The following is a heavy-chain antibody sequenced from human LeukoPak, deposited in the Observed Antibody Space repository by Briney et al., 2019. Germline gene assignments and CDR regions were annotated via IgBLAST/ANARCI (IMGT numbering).Heavy chain of an antibody. CDR1: GFTFSSYS. CDR2: IGDTDAAG. Sequence: PGGSLRLSCAASGFTFSSYSMNWVRQAPGKGLEWVSAIGDTDAAGKYAHSVKGRFTISRDNSRNTLYLHLNSLRVEDTAIYYCGRDWKLDYWGQGTLVTVSS. J-gene: IGHJ4*02. CDR3: GRDWKLDY. D-gene: IGHD1-1*01. V-gene: IGHV3-23*01.